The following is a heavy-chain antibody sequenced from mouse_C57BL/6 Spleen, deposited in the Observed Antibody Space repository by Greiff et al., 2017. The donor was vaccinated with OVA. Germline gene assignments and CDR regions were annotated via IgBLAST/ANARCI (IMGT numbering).Heavy chain of an antibody. J-gene: IGHJ2*01. Sequence: QVQLQQSGAELVMPGASVKLSCKASGYTFTSYWMHWVKQRPGQGLEWIGEIDPSDSYTNYNQKFKGKSTLTVDKSSSTAYMQLSSLTSEDSAVYYCARGKTGFDYWGQGTTLTVSS. CDR3: ARGKTGFDY. CDR1: GYTFTSYW. CDR2: IDPSDSYT. D-gene: IGHD4-1*01. V-gene: IGHV1-69*01.